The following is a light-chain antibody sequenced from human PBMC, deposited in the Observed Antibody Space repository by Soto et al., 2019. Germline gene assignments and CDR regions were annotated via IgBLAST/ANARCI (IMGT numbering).Light chain of an antibody. CDR2: GAS. Sequence: EIVMTQSPDTLSVSPGERATFSCRASESVSSNLAWYQQKAGQAPRLLIYGASTRATGIPARFSGSGSGTEFTLTISTLQSEDFAVYYCQQYGSSGTFGQGTKVDI. V-gene: IGKV3-15*01. J-gene: IGKJ1*01. CDR3: QQYGSSGT. CDR1: ESVSSN.